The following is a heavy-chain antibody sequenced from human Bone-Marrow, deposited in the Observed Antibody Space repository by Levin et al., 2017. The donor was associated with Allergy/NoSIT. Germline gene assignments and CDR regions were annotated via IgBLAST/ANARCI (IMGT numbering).Heavy chain of an antibody. CDR2: ISFDGKHR. Sequence: LSLTCAGSVFRFSAHDLHWFRQTPGKGLEWVAVISFDGKHRFYAESVKGRFTISRDTSKKMLFLQMNSLKTEDTSKYFCARGNGFRDCGDDCFSNGLDIWGQGTVVAVSS. D-gene: IGHD2-21*02. CDR1: VFRFSAHD. CDR3: ARGNGFRDCGDDCFSNGLDI. J-gene: IGHJ3*02. V-gene: IGHV3-30*04.